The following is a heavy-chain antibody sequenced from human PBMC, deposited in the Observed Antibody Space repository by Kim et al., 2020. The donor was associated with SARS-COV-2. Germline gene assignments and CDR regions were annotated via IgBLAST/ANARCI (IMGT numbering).Heavy chain of an antibody. D-gene: IGHD4-17*01. Sequence: SVKVYCKASGGTFSSYAISWVRQAPGQGLEWMGGIIPIVGTANYAQKFQGRVTITADESTSTAYMELSSLRSEDTAVYYLAREDVELTTGYYFDYWGQGTLFTVSP. V-gene: IGHV1-69*13. J-gene: IGHJ4*02. CDR2: IIPIVGTA. CDR3: AREDVELTTGYYFDY. CDR1: GGTFSSYA.